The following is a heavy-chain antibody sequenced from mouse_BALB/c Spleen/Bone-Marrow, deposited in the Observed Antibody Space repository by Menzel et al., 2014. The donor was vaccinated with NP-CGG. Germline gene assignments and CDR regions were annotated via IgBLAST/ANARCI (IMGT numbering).Heavy chain of an antibody. V-gene: IGHV14-3*02. J-gene: IGHJ3*01. Sequence: EVQLQQSGAELVKPGASVKLSCTASDFNIKDTYMHWVKQRPEQGLEWIGRIDPANGNTKYDPKFQGKATITVDTSSNTAYLQLSSLTSEDTAVYYCANYYYGSSLFAYWGQGTLVTVSA. CDR2: IDPANGNT. CDR1: DFNIKDTY. CDR3: ANYYYGSSLFAY. D-gene: IGHD1-1*01.